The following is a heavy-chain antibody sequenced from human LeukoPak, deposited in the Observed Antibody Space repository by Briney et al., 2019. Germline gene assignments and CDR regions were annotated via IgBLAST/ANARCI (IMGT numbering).Heavy chain of an antibody. CDR2: ISYDGSNK. CDR3: AKSRHLTSTSGYYDY. CDR1: GFTFSSYG. V-gene: IGHV3-30*18. Sequence: PGGSLRLSCAASGFTFSSYGMHWVRQAPGKGLEWVAVISYDGSNKYYADSVKGRFTISRDNSKNTLYLQVNSLRAEDTAVYYCAKSRHLTSTSGYYDYWGQGTLVTVSS. J-gene: IGHJ4*02. D-gene: IGHD3-3*01.